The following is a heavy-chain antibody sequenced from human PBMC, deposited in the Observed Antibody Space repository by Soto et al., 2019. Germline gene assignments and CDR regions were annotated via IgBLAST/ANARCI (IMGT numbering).Heavy chain of an antibody. Sequence: KPSETLSLTCTFSVGSIISSSYYWGWIRQPPGKGLEWIGSIYYSGSTYYNPSLKSRVTISVDTSKNQFSLKLSSVTAADTAVYYCARLRGSYFLYYGMDVWGQGTTVTVSS. V-gene: IGHV4-39*01. D-gene: IGHD1-26*01. CDR1: VGSIISSSYY. CDR2: IYYSGST. J-gene: IGHJ6*02. CDR3: ARLRGSYFLYYGMDV.